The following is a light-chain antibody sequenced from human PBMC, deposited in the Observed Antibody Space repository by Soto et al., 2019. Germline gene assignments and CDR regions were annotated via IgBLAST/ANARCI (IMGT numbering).Light chain of an antibody. CDR3: TSYASGSSHVV. CDR2: DVN. CDR1: SSDIGGYDY. Sequence: QSALTQPASVSGSPGQSITLSCTGTSSDIGGYDYVSWYPRHPGKAPKLIIYDVNNRPSGVSHRFSGSKSGNTASLTISGLQAADGPDYYCTSYASGSSHVVFGGGTKLTV. V-gene: IGLV2-14*01. J-gene: IGLJ2*01.